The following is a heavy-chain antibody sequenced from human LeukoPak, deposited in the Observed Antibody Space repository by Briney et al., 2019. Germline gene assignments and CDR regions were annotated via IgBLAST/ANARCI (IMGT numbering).Heavy chain of an antibody. D-gene: IGHD5-24*01. CDR3: ATEFYNNGYNF. CDR1: GFTLSSAW. J-gene: IGHJ4*02. Sequence: GGSLRLSCAASGFTLSSAWLSWVRQPPGKGLGWVGHIQSRRDDGSKDYSAAVKGRFTVSRDDSRNMVHLQMNSLKTEDSAVYYCATEFYNNGYNFWGQGTPVTVSS. V-gene: IGHV3-15*01. CDR2: IQSRRDDGSK.